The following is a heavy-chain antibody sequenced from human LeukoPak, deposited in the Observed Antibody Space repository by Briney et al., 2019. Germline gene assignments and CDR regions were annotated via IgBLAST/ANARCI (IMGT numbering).Heavy chain of an antibody. J-gene: IGHJ6*02. V-gene: IGHV3-21*01. CDR2: ISSSSSYI. CDR1: GFTFSSYS. CDR3: ARDAPTGSVLLWFGEPVPHYYYYGMDV. D-gene: IGHD3-10*01. Sequence: KTGGSLRLSCAASGFTFSSYSMNWVRQAPGKGLEWVSSISSSSSYIYYADSVKGRFTISRDNAKNSLYLQMNSLRAEDTAVYYCARDAPTGSVLLWFGEPVPHYYYYGMDVWGQGTTVTVSS.